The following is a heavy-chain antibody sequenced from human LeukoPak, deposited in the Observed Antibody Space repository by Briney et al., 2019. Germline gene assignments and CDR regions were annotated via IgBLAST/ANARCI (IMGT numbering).Heavy chain of an antibody. Sequence: ASVKVSCKASGYTFTGYYMHWVRQAPGQGLEWMGWINPNSGNTGYAQKFQGRVTMTRNTSISTAYMELSSLRSEDTAVYYCARVVGRGGAFDIWGQGTMVTVSS. J-gene: IGHJ3*02. CDR2: INPNSGNT. CDR1: GYTFTGYY. D-gene: IGHD3-10*01. CDR3: ARVVGRGGAFDI. V-gene: IGHV1-8*02.